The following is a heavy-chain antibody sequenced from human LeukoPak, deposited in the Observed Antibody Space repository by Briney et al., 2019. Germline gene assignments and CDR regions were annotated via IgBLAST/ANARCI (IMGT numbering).Heavy chain of an antibody. CDR1: GFTFSSYS. CDR2: ISSSSSYI. V-gene: IGHV3-21*01. J-gene: IGHJ4*02. CDR3: ARGGSGYAGLTIDY. D-gene: IGHD5-12*01. Sequence: SGGSLRLSCAASGFTFSSYSMNWVRQAPGKGLEWVSSISSSSSYIYYADSVKGRFTISRDNAKNSLYLQMNSLRAEDTAVYYCARGGSGYAGLTIDYWGQGTLVTVSS.